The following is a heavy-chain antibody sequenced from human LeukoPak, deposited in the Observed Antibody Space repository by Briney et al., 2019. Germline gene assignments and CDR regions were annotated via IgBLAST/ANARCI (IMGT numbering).Heavy chain of an antibody. V-gene: IGHV3-7*01. Sequence: GGSLRLSCTVSGFTFSNFWMSWVRQAPGKGLEWVATIKEDGSEQYYVNSVKGRFTISRDNAKNSIYLEMDSLRAEDTAVYYCASLTISPFLAVKYYGDYEFDYWGQGTLVTVSS. CDR3: ASLTISPFLAVKYYGDYEFDY. J-gene: IGHJ4*02. CDR1: GFTFSNFW. CDR2: IKEDGSEQ. D-gene: IGHD4-17*01.